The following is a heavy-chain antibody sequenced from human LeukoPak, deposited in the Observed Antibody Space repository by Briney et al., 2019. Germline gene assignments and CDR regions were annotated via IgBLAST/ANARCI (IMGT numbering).Heavy chain of an antibody. CDR2: ISDSGDRT. Sequence: GGSLRLSCAASGFTFSSYAMSWVRQAPGKGLEWVSAISDSGDRTHYADSVKGRFTISRDNSKNTLYLQMSTLRVEDTAVYYCAKELPFSQWIFVDYWGQGTLVTVSS. J-gene: IGHJ4*02. CDR1: GFTFSSYA. CDR3: AKELPFSQWIFVDY. V-gene: IGHV3-23*01. D-gene: IGHD3-3*01.